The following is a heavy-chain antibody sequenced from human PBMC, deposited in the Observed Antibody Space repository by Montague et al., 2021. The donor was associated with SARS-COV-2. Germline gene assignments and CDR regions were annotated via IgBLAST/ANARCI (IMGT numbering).Heavy chain of an antibody. J-gene: IGHJ6*02. D-gene: IGHD3-9*01. Sequence: TLSLTCTVSGGSVSSGYFYWNWIRQPAGQGLEWIGRIGPSGSTDYNLSLKSRVTVSLDTSKTQFTLKMNSVSAADTALYYCARETRMAEDQIIFCCDGIDVWGQGTTVTVSS. V-gene: IGHV4-61*02. CDR1: GGSVSSGYFY. CDR3: ARETRMAEDQIIFCCDGIDV. CDR2: IGPSGST.